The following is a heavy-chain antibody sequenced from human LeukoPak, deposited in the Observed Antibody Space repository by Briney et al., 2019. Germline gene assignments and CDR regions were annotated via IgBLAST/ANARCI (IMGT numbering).Heavy chain of an antibody. J-gene: IGHJ4*02. V-gene: IGHV3-23*01. Sequence: GSLRLSCAASGFAFSSHAMSWVRQAPGKGLEWVSGISGSGGSTNYADSVQGRFTISRDNSKHTLYLQMNSLRAEDTAVYYCAKWLYSSGWYYFDYWGQGTLVTVSS. D-gene: IGHD6-19*01. CDR2: ISGSGGST. CDR1: GFAFSSHA. CDR3: AKWLYSSGWYYFDY.